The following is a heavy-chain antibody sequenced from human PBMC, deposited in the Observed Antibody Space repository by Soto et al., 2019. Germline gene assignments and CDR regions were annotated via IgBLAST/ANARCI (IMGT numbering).Heavy chain of an antibody. J-gene: IGHJ4*02. CDR1: GFTFTDHY. D-gene: IGHD3-10*01. CDR3: ARDIRGAN. Sequence: QVQLVESGGGLVKPGGSLRLSCTASGFTFTDHYMTWIRQAPGKGLEWVSYINRGGSNIYYADSVRGRFTISRDNAKNSVYLQMSSLRADDTAIYYCARDIRGANWGQGTLVIVS. V-gene: IGHV3-11*01. CDR2: INRGGSNI.